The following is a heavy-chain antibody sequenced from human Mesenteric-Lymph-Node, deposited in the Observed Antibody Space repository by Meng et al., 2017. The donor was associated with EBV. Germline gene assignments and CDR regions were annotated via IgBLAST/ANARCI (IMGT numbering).Heavy chain of an antibody. CDR1: GWPLSDYY. CDR2: FNYRDNT. V-gene: IGHV4-34*01. Sequence: TLSTHCVACGWPLSDYYWSWIRQPPRKGLQWIGEFNYRDNTNYNPSLKSRVTVSVDTSKNQVSLKLNSVTAADTAIYYCAGAGYWRFDAWGRGTLVTVFS. D-gene: IGHD6-13*01. J-gene: IGHJ5*02. CDR3: AGAGYWRFDA.